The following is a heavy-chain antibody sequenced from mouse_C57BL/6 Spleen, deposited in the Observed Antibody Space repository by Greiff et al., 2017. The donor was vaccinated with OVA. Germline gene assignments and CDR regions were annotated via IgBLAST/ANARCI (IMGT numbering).Heavy chain of an antibody. CDR2: FYPGSGSI. D-gene: IGHD2-5*01. V-gene: IGHV1-62-2*01. Sequence: VKLQQSGAELVKPGASVKLSCKASGYTFTEYTIHWVKQRSGQGLEWIGWFYPGSGSIKYNEKFKDKATLTADKSSSTVYMELSRLTSEDSAVYYCARHEEDWSYSNYEEGAMDYWGQGTSVTVSS. J-gene: IGHJ4*01. CDR1: GYTFTEYT. CDR3: ARHEEDWSYSNYEEGAMDY.